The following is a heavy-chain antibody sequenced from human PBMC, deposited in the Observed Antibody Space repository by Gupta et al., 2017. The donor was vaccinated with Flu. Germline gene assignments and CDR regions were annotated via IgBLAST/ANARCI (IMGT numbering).Heavy chain of an antibody. D-gene: IGHD6-13*01. V-gene: IGHV3-66*02. CDR2: IYSTGYT. CDR1: GFTVSDNY. Sequence: ELQLVESGGGFVQPGGSLRLSCVASGFTVSDNYMNWVRQAPGKGLEWVSIIYSTGYTFYADSVKGRFTISRDPSENAVYLRMNSLTTEDTGLYYCARDFRAAAGYYYGMDVWGQGTTVTVSS. J-gene: IGHJ6*02. CDR3: ARDFRAAAGYYYGMDV.